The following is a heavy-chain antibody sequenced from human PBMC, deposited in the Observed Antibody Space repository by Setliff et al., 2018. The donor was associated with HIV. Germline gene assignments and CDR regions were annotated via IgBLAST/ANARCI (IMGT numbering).Heavy chain of an antibody. CDR1: GGSFSGYY. CDR2: INHSGST. J-gene: IGHJ6*03. D-gene: IGHD3-3*01. V-gene: IGHV4-34*01. CDR3: ARGPDFWSAHPYSYYYMDV. Sequence: SETLSLTCAVYGGSFSGYYWSWIRQPPGKGLEWIGEINHSGSTNYNPSLTSRVTISVDTSKNQFSLKLNSVTAADTAVYFCARGPDFWSAHPYSYYYMDVWGKGTTVTAP.